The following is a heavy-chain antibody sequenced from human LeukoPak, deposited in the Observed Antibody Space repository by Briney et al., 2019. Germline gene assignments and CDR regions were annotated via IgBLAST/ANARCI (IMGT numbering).Heavy chain of an antibody. CDR1: GFTFSSYA. J-gene: IGHJ4*02. D-gene: IGHD6-19*01. V-gene: IGHV3-30-3*01. Sequence: GRSLRLSCAASGFTFSSYAMQWVRQAPGKGLEWVAVISYDGSNKYYADSVKGRFTISRDNSKNTLYLQMNSLRAEDTAVYYCARDKQWLAHFDYWGQGTLVTVSS. CDR3: ARDKQWLAHFDY. CDR2: ISYDGSNK.